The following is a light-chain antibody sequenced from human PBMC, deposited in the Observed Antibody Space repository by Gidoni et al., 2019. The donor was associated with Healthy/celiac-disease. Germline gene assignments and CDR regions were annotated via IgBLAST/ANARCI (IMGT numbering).Light chain of an antibody. CDR1: QSISSY. Sequence: IQMTQSPSSLSASVGDRVTITCRASQSISSYLNWYQQKPGKAPKLLFYAASSLRSGVPSRFSGSGSGTYFTLTISSLQPEYFATYYCQQSYSTLFTFGPGTKVDIK. V-gene: IGKV1-39*01. CDR2: AAS. CDR3: QQSYSTLFT. J-gene: IGKJ3*01.